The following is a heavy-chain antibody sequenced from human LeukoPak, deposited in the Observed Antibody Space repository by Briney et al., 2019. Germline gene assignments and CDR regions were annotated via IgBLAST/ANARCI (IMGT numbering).Heavy chain of an antibody. CDR1: GFTFDDYA. V-gene: IGHV3-9*01. D-gene: IGHD6-13*01. CDR2: ISGNSGSI. Sequence: PGGSLRLSCAASGFTFDDYAMHWVRQAPGEGLEWVSGISGNSGSIGYADSVKGRFTISRDNAKNSLYLQMNSLRAEDTALYYCAKVTGSSSWYGLAFDYWGQGTLVTVSS. CDR3: AKVTGSSSWYGLAFDY. J-gene: IGHJ4*02.